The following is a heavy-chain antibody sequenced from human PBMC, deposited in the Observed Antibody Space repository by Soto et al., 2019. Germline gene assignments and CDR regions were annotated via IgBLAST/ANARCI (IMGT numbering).Heavy chain of an antibody. CDR1: GGYFSGYY. Sequence: PSATLSLTWAVYGGYFSGYYWSWIRKTPGKGLEWIGEINHSGSTNYNPSLKSRVTISVDTSKNQFSLKLSSVTAADTAVYYCARRAGSRETPRLLTETTIRDLYYFDYWGQGTLVTVSS. CDR2: INHSGST. V-gene: IGHV4-34*01. D-gene: IGHD4-17*01. J-gene: IGHJ4*02. CDR3: ARRAGSRETPRLLTETTIRDLYYFDY.